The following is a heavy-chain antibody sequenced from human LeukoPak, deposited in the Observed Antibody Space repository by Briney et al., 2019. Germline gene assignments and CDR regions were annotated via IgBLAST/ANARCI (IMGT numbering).Heavy chain of an antibody. CDR3: ARGRRFLEWSYYYYYYGMDV. CDR1: GYTFTSYD. V-gene: IGHV1-8*01. D-gene: IGHD3-3*01. J-gene: IGHJ6*02. Sequence: ASVKVSCTASGYTFTSYDINWVRQATGQGLEWMGWMNPNSGNTGYAQKFQGRVTMTRNTSISTAYMELSSLRSEDTAVYYCARGRRFLEWSYYYYYYGMDVWGQGTTVTVSS. CDR2: MNPNSGNT.